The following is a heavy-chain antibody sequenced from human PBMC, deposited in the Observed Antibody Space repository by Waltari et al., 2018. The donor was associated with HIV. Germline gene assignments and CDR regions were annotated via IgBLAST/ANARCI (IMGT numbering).Heavy chain of an antibody. J-gene: IGHJ4*02. Sequence: QVQLVQSGAEVKKPGASVKVSCKVSGYTLTELSMHWVRQAPGKGLEWMGGVDPEDGETIYEQKFQGRGTMTEDTSTDTAYMELSSLRSEDTAVYYCATDGPLYYYDSSGYFDWGQGTLVTVSS. V-gene: IGHV1-24*01. CDR1: GYTLTELS. CDR3: ATDGPLYYYDSSGYFD. D-gene: IGHD3-22*01. CDR2: VDPEDGET.